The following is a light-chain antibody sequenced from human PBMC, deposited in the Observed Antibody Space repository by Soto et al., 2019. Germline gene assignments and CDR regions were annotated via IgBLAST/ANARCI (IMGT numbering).Light chain of an antibody. CDR3: QQYNNGPSRT. CDR1: QSVSSN. V-gene: IGKV3-15*01. J-gene: IGKJ1*01. CDR2: GAS. Sequence: EIVVTQAPATVAFSPGERTTLSCRASQSVSSNLARYQQKPGQAPRLLIYGASTSATGIPARFSGSGSGTEFTLTISSLQSEDFAVYYCQQYNNGPSRTFGQGTKLDI.